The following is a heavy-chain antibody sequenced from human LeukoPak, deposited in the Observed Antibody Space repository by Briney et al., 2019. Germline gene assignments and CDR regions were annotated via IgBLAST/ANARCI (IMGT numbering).Heavy chain of an antibody. CDR2: IYHSGSA. CDR3: ARLTICRARYCDPPPGPRGFDS. D-gene: IGHD3-9*01. CDR1: GDSMILSTYY. V-gene: IGHV4-39*01. J-gene: IGHJ4*02. Sequence: PSETLSLTCTVSGDSMILSTYYWGWIRQPPGMGLEWIGLIYHSGSAYYNPSLESRVAMSIDTSKGQFSLRLTSVAAADTALYYCARLTICRARYCDPPPGPRGFDSWGQGALVIVSA.